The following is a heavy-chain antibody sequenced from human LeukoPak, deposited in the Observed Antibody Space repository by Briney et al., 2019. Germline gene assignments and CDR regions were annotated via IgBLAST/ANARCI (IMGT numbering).Heavy chain of an antibody. D-gene: IGHD4-17*01. V-gene: IGHV4-39*01. Sequence: SETLSLTCTVSGGSISSSSYYWGWLRQPPGQGLEWIVRIYYSGSTYYNSSLKSRITITVNTSKNQFSLKLSSVTAADTAVYYCARHRTTVTTALIWGQGTLVTVSS. J-gene: IGHJ4*02. CDR2: IYYSGST. CDR1: GGSISSSSYY. CDR3: ARHRTTVTTALI.